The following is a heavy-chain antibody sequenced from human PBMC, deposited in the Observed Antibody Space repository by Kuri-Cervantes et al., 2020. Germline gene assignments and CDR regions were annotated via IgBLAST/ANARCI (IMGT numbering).Heavy chain of an antibody. J-gene: IGHJ6*03. D-gene: IGHD3-22*01. V-gene: IGHV4-38-2*02. CDR1: GYSISSGYY. CDR2: IYHSGST. CDR3: TRDRGPYYYDSSGYYYYYYMDV. Sequence: SETLSLTCAVSGYSISSGYYWGWIRQPPGKGLEWIGSIYHSGSTYYNPSLKSRVTISVDTSKNQFSLKLSSVTAADTAVYYCTRDRGPYYYDSSGYYYYYYMDVWGKGTTVTVSS.